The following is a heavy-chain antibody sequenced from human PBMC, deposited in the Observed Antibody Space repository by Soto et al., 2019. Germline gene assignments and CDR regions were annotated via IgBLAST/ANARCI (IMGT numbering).Heavy chain of an antibody. CDR3: ARVEATVTKV. D-gene: IGHD4-17*01. Sequence: QITLKESGPTLVKPTQTLTLTCTFFGFSLSTNGVGVGWIRQPPGKVLEWLALFYWDDDKHYSPSLKSKLTTTKDTSKNQVVLTMTNMDPVDTGTYYCARVEATVTKVWGQGTLVTVSA. CDR1: GFSLSTNGVG. J-gene: IGHJ4*02. V-gene: IGHV2-5*02. CDR2: FYWDDDK.